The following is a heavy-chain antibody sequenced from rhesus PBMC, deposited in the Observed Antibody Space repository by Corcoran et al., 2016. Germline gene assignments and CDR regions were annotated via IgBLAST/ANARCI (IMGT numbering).Heavy chain of an antibody. V-gene: IGHV3-178*01. Sequence: EVQLVESGGGLAKPGGSLRLSCAASGFTFSDYYMDWVRQAPGKGLEWVTRISNGGGSNRYADSVKGRFTISRENAKNTLYFQMNSLRAEDTAVYYCALLGGGGSWDDAFDFWGQGLRVTVSS. D-gene: IGHD6-25*01. CDR3: ALLGGGGSWDDAFDF. J-gene: IGHJ3*01. CDR1: GFTFSDYY. CDR2: ISNGGGSN.